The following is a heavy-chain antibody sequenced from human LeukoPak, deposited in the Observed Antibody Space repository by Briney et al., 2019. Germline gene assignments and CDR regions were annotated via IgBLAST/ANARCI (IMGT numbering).Heavy chain of an antibody. CDR2: IYYSGST. V-gene: IGHV4-59*12. CDR1: GGSISSYY. J-gene: IGHJ4*02. CDR3: ASESTDSSGYKDY. D-gene: IGHD3-22*01. Sequence: PSETLSLTCTVSGGSISSYYWSWIRQPPGKGLEWIGYIYYSGSTNYNPSLKSRVTISVDTSKNQFSLKLSSVTAADTAVYYCASESTDSSGYKDYWGQGTLVTVSS.